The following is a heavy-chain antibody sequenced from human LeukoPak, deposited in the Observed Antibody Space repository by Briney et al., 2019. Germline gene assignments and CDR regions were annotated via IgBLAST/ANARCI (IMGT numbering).Heavy chain of an antibody. D-gene: IGHD5-24*01. CDR1: GFSVTTNY. CDR3: ARSTRDGYTHYHDYYMDL. V-gene: IGHV3-53*01. CDR2: IYSGGHT. Sequence: GRSLRLSCAASGFSVTTNYMNWVRQAPGKGLEWVSVIYSGGHTYYTDSVKGRFTISRDTSNNTVYLHMSSLRPDDTAVYYCARSTRDGYTHYHDYYMDLWGKGTTVTVSS. J-gene: IGHJ6*03.